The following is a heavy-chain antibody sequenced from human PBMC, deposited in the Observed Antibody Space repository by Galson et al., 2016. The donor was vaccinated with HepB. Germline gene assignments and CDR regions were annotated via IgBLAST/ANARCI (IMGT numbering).Heavy chain of an antibody. CDR1: NGSLSGYY. CDR2: INHSGST. D-gene: IGHD3-9*01. CDR3: ARGSLFRYSGWPRVGDAFNV. Sequence: ETLSLTCVVYNGSLSGYYWTWIRQPPGKGLEWIGEINHSGSTNYNPSLKSRVSISVDTSKNQFSLKLSSVTAADTAVYYCARGSLFRYSGWPRVGDAFNVWDQGTMVTVSS. J-gene: IGHJ3*01. V-gene: IGHV4-34*01.